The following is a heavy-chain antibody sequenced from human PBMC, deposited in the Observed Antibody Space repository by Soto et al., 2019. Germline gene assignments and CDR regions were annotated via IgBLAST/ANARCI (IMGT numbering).Heavy chain of an antibody. CDR1: GDSVSSTSAA. D-gene: IGHD2-2*01. J-gene: IGHJ4*02. CDR2: TYYKSKWSN. Sequence: PSQTLSLTCDISGDSVSSTSAAWDWIRQSPSRGLEWLGRTYYKSKWSNDYALSVKSRLTINSDTSKNQFSLRLTSVTPDDTAVYYCARSDYISTGLFDSWGQGTLVTVSS. V-gene: IGHV6-1*01. CDR3: ARSDYISTGLFDS.